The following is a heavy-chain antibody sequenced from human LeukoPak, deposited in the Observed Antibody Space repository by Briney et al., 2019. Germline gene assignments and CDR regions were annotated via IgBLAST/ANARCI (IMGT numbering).Heavy chain of an antibody. CDR1: GYTVTNYC. D-gene: IGHD2-21*01. V-gene: IGHV1-46*01. J-gene: IGHJ4*02. CDR2: INPSISSR. Sequence: ASVTVSCTASGYTVTNYCMHWVRQPPGQGLEWMGMINPSISSRTYAQKFQGRVTVTSDTSTSTVYMEVSSLRSEDTAIYYCARSGMWFSTNDWGQGTLVTVSS. CDR3: ARSGMWFSTND.